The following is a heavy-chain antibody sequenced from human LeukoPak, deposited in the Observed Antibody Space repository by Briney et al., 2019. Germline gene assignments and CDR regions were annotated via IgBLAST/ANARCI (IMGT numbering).Heavy chain of an antibody. D-gene: IGHD1-26*01. V-gene: IGHV4-59*01. CDR3: ARAHPRARYFDL. CDR1: GGSISSYY. Sequence: SETLSLTCTVSGGSISSYYWSWIRQPPGKGLEWIGYIYYSGSTNYNPSLKSRVTISVDTSKNQSSLKLSSVTAADTAVYYCARAHPRARYFDLWGRGTLVTVSS. J-gene: IGHJ2*01. CDR2: IYYSGST.